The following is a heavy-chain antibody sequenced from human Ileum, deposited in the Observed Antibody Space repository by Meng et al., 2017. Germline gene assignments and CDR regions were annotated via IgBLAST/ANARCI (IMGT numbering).Heavy chain of an antibody. CDR1: GFNFEDYG. V-gene: IGHV3-20*04. CDR2: INWNGGNT. Sequence: GESLKISCAASGFNFEDYGMRWVRQAPGKGLEWVSGINWNGGNTGYADSVKGRFTISRDNAKNSLYLQMNSLRAEDTALYYCAREFEAYGMDDWGQGTMVTVSS. J-gene: IGHJ6*02. D-gene: IGHD3-16*01. CDR3: AREFEAYGMDD.